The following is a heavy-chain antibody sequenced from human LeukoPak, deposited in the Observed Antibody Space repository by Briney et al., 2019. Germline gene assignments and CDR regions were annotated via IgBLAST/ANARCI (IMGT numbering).Heavy chain of an antibody. CDR2: VYYTGNT. V-gene: IGHV4-59*01. D-gene: IGHD6-19*01. CDR3: ARGYSSGWHYFAF. J-gene: IGHJ4*02. CDR1: RFTFSIYA. Sequence: GSLRLSCVASRFTFSIYAMTWVRQPPGKGLEWIGYVYYTGNTDHNPSLKSRDTISVDTSRNQFSLKLNSVTAADTAVYYCARGYSSGWHYFAFWGQGILVTVSS.